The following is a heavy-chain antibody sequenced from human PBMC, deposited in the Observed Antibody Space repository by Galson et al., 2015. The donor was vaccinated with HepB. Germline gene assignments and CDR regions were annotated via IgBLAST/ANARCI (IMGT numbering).Heavy chain of an antibody. D-gene: IGHD3-16*01. CDR2: IWYDGSNK. Sequence: SLRLSCAASGFTFRSYGMHWVRQAPGKGLEWVAVIWYDGSNKYYADSVKGRFTISRDNSKNTLYLQMNSLRAEDTAVYYCARAARSGPEGVNWFDPWGQGTLVTVSS. J-gene: IGHJ5*02. CDR1: GFTFRSYG. V-gene: IGHV3-33*01. CDR3: ARAARSGPEGVNWFDP.